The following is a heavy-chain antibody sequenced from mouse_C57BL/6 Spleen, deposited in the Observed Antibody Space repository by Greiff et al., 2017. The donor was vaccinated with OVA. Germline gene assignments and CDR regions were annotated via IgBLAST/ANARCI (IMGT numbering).Heavy chain of an antibody. CDR3: AIGDYGIYGGFFDV. CDR2: IHPSDSDT. V-gene: IGHV1-74*01. CDR1: GYTFTSYW. D-gene: IGHD2-1*01. J-gene: IGHJ1*03. Sequence: QVQLQQPGAELVKPGASVKVSCKASGYTFTSYWMHWVKQRPGQGLEWIGRIHPSDSDTNYNQKFKGKATLTVDKSSSTAYMQLSSLTSEDSAVYVCAIGDYGIYGGFFDVWGKGTTVTVSS.